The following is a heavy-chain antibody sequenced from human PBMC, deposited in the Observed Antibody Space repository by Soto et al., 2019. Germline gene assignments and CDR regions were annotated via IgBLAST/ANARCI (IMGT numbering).Heavy chain of an antibody. CDR3: AKGVPIAVASGMNWFDP. V-gene: IGHV1-2*02. Sequence: QVQLVQSGAEVKKPGASVKVSCKASGYTFTGYYMHWVRQAPGQGLEWMGWINPNSGGTNYAQKFQGGVTMTRDTSISTAYMELSRLRSDDTAVYYCAKGVPIAVASGMNWFDPWGQGTLVTVSS. D-gene: IGHD6-19*01. CDR1: GYTFTGYY. J-gene: IGHJ5*02. CDR2: INPNSGGT.